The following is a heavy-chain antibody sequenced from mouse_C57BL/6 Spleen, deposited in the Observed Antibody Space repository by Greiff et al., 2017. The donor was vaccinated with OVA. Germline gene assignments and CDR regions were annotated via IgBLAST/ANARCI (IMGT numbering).Heavy chain of an antibody. CDR2: INPNNGGT. Sequence: VQLQQSGPELVKPGASVKMSCKASGYTFTDYNMHWVKQSHGKSLEWIGYINPNNGGTSYNQKFKGKATLTVNKSSSTAYMELRSLTSEDSAVYYCATHYYGSTDWYFDVWGTGTTVTVSS. V-gene: IGHV1-22*01. CDR3: ATHYYGSTDWYFDV. D-gene: IGHD1-1*01. J-gene: IGHJ1*03. CDR1: GYTFTDYN.